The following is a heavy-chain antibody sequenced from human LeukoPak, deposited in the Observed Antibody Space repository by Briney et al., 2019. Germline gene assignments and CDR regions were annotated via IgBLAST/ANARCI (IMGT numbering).Heavy chain of an antibody. Sequence: GRSLRLSCAASGFTFSSYGMHWVRQAPGKGLEWVAVISYDGSNKYYADSVKGRFTISRDNSKNTLYLQMNSLRAEDTAVYYCAKEGSTTDLFDYWGQGILVTVSS. J-gene: IGHJ4*02. CDR1: GFTFSSYG. CDR3: AKEGSTTDLFDY. V-gene: IGHV3-30*18. D-gene: IGHD1-26*01. CDR2: ISYDGSNK.